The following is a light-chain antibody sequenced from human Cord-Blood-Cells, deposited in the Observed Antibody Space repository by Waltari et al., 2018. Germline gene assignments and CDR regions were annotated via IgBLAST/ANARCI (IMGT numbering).Light chain of an antibody. Sequence: EIVLTQSPATLYLSTGERATLSCRASQSVSSYLAWYQQKPCQAPRLLIYDASNRATGIPARFSGSVSGTDFTLTISSLEPEDFAVYYCQQRWTFGQGTKVEIK. CDR1: QSVSSY. CDR3: QQRWT. V-gene: IGKV3-11*01. J-gene: IGKJ1*01. CDR2: DAS.